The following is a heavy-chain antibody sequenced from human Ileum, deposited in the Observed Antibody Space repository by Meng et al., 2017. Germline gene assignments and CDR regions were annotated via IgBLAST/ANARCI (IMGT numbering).Heavy chain of an antibody. J-gene: IGHJ5*02. D-gene: IGHD3-16*01. CDR1: GFSLTTGAEG. CDR2: IYRDDEK. V-gene: IGHV2-5*02. Sequence: TLKDLGPKLVKHPQTLTLTCTCSGFSLTTGAEGVGWFRQAPGKGLEWLAMIYRDDEKRFSPSLNSRLTITKDTSKSQVVLTMTNMDPVDTATYYCARGRVGTWWFDPWGQGALVTVSS. CDR3: ARGRVGTWWFDP.